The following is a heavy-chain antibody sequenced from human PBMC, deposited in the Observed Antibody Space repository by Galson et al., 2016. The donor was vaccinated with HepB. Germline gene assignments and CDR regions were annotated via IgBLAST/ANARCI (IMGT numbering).Heavy chain of an antibody. D-gene: IGHD2-8*02. CDR1: GFTSSSYW. CDR3: ARVGPPPVGYTSHWGGMDV. Sequence: SLRLSCAASGFTSSSYWMSWVRQPPGKGLGWVALINQDGSGNNYADSVKGRFTISRDNAKNSLFLQMNSLRAEDTAIYYCARVGPPPVGYTSHWGGMDVGGQGTTVTVSS. CDR2: INQDGSGN. J-gene: IGHJ6*02. V-gene: IGHV3-7*03.